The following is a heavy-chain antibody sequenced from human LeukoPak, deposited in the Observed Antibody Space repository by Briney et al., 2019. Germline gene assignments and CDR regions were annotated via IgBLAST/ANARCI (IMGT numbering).Heavy chain of an antibody. V-gene: IGHV4-39*07. CDR1: GGSISSGSYY. CDR3: ARGTIHRSFDY. J-gene: IGHJ4*02. CDR2: ISHSGST. Sequence: SQTLSLTCTVSGGSISSGSYYWSWIRQPPGKGLEWIGEISHSGSTNYNPSLKSRVTISVDTSKNQFSLKLSSVTAADTAVYYCARGTIHRSFDYWGQGTLVTVSS. D-gene: IGHD3-3*01.